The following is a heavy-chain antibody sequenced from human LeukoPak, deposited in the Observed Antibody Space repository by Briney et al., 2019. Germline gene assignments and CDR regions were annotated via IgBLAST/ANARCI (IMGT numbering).Heavy chain of an antibody. CDR2: MNPNSGNT. D-gene: IGHD3-9*01. Sequence: ASVKVSCKASGYTFTSYDINWVRQATGQGLEWMGWMNPNSGNTGYAQKFQGRFTMTRNTSISTAYTELSSLRSEDTAVYYCVRAAVLRYFDGYYFDYWGQGTLVTVSS. J-gene: IGHJ4*02. V-gene: IGHV1-8*01. CDR1: GYTFTSYD. CDR3: VRAAVLRYFDGYYFDY.